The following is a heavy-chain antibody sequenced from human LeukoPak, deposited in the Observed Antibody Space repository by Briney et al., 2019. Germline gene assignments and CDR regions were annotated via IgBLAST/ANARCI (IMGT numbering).Heavy chain of an antibody. CDR1: GFTFDDYA. D-gene: IGHD1-1*01. CDR2: LSWNSGSI. V-gene: IGHV3-9*01. J-gene: IGHJ4*02. Sequence: GGSLRLSCASSGFTFDDYAMHWVRQAPGKGLEWVSGLSWNSGSIGYADSVKGRFTISRDNDKNSLFLQMNSLTDADTAFYCVKDLSSNWLSFDYWGRGTLVTVSS. CDR3: KDLSSNWLSFDY.